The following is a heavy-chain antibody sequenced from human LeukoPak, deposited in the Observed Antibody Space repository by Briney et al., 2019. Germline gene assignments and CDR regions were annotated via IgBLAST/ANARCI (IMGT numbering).Heavy chain of an antibody. Sequence: PSETLSLTCTVSGGSISSYYWSWIRQPPGKGLEWIGYIYYSGSTNYNPSLKSRVTISVDTSKNQFSLKLSSVTAADTAVYYCARVGGTNHYYYGMDVWGQGTTVTVSS. CDR2: IYYSGST. CDR3: ARVGGTNHYYYGMDV. CDR1: GGSISSYY. V-gene: IGHV4-59*01. D-gene: IGHD4-23*01. J-gene: IGHJ6*02.